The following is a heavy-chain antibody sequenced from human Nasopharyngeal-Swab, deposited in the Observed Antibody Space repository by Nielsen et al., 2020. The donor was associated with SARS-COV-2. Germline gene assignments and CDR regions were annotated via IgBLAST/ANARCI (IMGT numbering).Heavy chain of an antibody. CDR1: GFMLSSSG. J-gene: IGHJ4*02. Sequence: GGSLRLSCAVSGFMLSSSGMSWVRQAPGKGLEWVSGLNSAGTATYYADSVRGRFTISRGKSQNTLYLQMSSLRAEDTAVYYCARGPWKQWLVLLVASPFDYWGQGTLVTVSS. D-gene: IGHD6-19*01. CDR2: LNSAGTAT. CDR3: ARGPWKQWLVLLVASPFDY. V-gene: IGHV3-23*01.